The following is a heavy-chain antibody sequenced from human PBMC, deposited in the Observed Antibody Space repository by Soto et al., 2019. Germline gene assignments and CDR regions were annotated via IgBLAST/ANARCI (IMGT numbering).Heavy chain of an antibody. CDR2: ISGGGSSV. J-gene: IGHJ4*02. Sequence: EVQLVESGGALVQPGGSLRLSCVASRFTFSTYEMHWVRQAPGKGLVWVSYISGGGSSVYYADSVKGRFTISRDNTRNSLYLQMNSLRDEDTALYYCVRYCSTTLCNGVATRTFDYWGQGTLVTVSS. D-gene: IGHD2-2*01. CDR3: VRYCSTTLCNGVATRTFDY. CDR1: RFTFSTYE. V-gene: IGHV3-48*03.